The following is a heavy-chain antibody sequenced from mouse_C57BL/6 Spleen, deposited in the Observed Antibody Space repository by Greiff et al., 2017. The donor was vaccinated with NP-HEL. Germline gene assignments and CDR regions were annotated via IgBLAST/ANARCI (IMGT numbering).Heavy chain of an antibody. D-gene: IGHD1-1*01. CDR1: GYTFTSYW. CDR2: INPSSGYT. V-gene: IGHV1-7*01. CDR3: ARHYYGSSLYFDY. J-gene: IGHJ2*01. Sequence: VQLQQSGAELAKPGASVKLSCKASGYTFTSYWMHWVKQRPGQGLEWIGYINPSSGYTKYNQKFKDKATLTADKSYSTAYMQLSSLTYEDSAVYYCARHYYGSSLYFDYWGQGTTLTVSS.